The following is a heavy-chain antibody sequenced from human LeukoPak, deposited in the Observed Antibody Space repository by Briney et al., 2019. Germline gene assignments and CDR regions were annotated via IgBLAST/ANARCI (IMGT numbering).Heavy chain of an antibody. CDR3: ARDQYDTWSRRGNFDS. D-gene: IGHD3-3*01. CDR1: GFTFSTYW. Sequence: GGSLRLSCAASGFTFSTYWMSWVRQAPGKGLKWVANIKQDGSEKYYVDSVKGRFTISRDNAKNSLYLQMSSLRAEDTAVYYCARDQYDTWSRRGNFDSWGQGTLVIVSS. V-gene: IGHV3-7*01. CDR2: IKQDGSEK. J-gene: IGHJ4*02.